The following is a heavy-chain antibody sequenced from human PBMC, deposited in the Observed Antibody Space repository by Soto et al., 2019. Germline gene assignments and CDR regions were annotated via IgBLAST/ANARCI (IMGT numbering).Heavy chain of an antibody. CDR3: AHRPSYCSGGSCYSSFDY. CDR2: IYWDDDK. CDR1: GFSLSTSGVG. Sequence: QITLKESGPTLVKPTQTLTLTCTFSGFSLSTSGVGVGWIRQPPGKALEWLALIYWDDDKRYSPSLKSRLTTTKDTSKNQVDLTMTNLAPVDTPTYYCAHRPSYCSGGSCYSSFDYWGQGTLVTVSS. V-gene: IGHV2-5*02. D-gene: IGHD2-15*01. J-gene: IGHJ4*02.